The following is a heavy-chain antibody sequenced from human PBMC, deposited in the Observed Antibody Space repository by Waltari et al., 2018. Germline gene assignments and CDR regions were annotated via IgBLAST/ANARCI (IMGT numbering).Heavy chain of an antibody. D-gene: IGHD6-19*01. CDR2: IKQDGSEK. V-gene: IGHV3-7*01. Sequence: EVQLVESGGGLVQPGGSLRLSCAASGFTFSSYWMSWVRQAPGKGLEWVANIKQDGSEKYYVDSVKGRFTISRDNAKNSLYLQMNSLRAEDTAVYYCAREMREMAAFLDYWGQGTLVIVSS. CDR3: AREMREMAAFLDY. J-gene: IGHJ4*02. CDR1: GFTFSSYW.